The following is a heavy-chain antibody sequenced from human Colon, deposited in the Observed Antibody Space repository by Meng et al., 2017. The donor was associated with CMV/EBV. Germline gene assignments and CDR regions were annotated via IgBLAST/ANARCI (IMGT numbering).Heavy chain of an antibody. CDR3: VRYENLQHGMDV. D-gene: IGHD1-1*01. CDR2: IKEDGRGQ. V-gene: IGHV3-7*01. J-gene: IGHJ6*02. CDR1: GFTFNTFW. Sequence: GESLKISCEASGFTFNTFWMTWVRQAPGKGLEWVANIKEDGRGQWYVDSVKGRFTISRDNARKSLYLQMNSLRAEDTAVYYCVRYENLQHGMDVWGQGTTVTVSS.